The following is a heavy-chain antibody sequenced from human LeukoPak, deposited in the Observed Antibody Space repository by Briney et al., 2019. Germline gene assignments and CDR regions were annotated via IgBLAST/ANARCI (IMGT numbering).Heavy chain of an antibody. CDR3: AKDWASYSYGSGSYPY. V-gene: IGHV3-48*01. Sequence: GGSLRLSCEASGFTFSSYAMGWVRQAPGKGLEWVSYISSSSSTIYYADSVKGRFTISRDNAKNSLYLQMNSLRAEDTAVYYCAKDWASYSYGSGSYPYWGQGTLVTVSS. J-gene: IGHJ4*02. CDR1: GFTFSSYA. D-gene: IGHD3-10*01. CDR2: ISSSSSTI.